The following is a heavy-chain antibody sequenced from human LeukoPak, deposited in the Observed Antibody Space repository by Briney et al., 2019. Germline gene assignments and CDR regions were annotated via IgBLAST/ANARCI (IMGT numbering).Heavy chain of an antibody. CDR2: INHSGST. Sequence: KSSETLSLTCAVYGGSFSGYYWSWIRQPPGKGLEWIGEINHSGSTNYNPSLKSRVTISVDTSKNQFSLKLSSVTAADTAVYYCARDRSSSPLDYWGQGTLVTVSS. V-gene: IGHV4-34*01. CDR3: ARDRSSSPLDY. J-gene: IGHJ4*02. D-gene: IGHD6-6*01. CDR1: GGSFSGYY.